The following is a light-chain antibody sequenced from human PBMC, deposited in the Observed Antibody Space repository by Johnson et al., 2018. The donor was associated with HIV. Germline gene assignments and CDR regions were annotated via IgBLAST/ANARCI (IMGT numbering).Light chain of an antibody. J-gene: IGLJ1*01. CDR2: ENN. V-gene: IGLV1-51*02. Sequence: QSVLTQPPSVSVAPGQKVTVSCSGSSSNIGTNDVSWYQQFAGAAPKLLIYENNKRPSGIPDRFSGSKSGTSATLGITGLQTGDEADYYCGTWDSSLRAGFFGTGTKVTVL. CDR3: GTWDSSLRAGF. CDR1: SSNIGTND.